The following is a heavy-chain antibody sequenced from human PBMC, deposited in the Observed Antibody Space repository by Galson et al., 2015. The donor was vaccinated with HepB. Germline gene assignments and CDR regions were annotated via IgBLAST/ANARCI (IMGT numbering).Heavy chain of an antibody. Sequence: SLRLSCAASGFTFSSYGMHWVRQAPGKGLEWVAVIWYDGSNKYYADSVKGRFTISRDNSKNTLYLQMNSLRAEDTAVYYCARDELGGSYGGGPIGAASGFDYWGQGTLVTVSS. CDR3: ARDELGGSYGGGPIGAASGFDY. V-gene: IGHV3-33*01. D-gene: IGHD1-26*01. CDR1: GFTFSSYG. CDR2: IWYDGSNK. J-gene: IGHJ4*02.